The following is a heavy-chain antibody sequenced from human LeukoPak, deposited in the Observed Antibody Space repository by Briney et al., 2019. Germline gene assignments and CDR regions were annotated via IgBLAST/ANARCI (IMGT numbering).Heavy chain of an antibody. V-gene: IGHV1-18*04. CDR2: ISAYNGNT. D-gene: IGHD3-22*01. Sequence: ASVKVSCKASGYTFTSYYMHWVRQAPGQGLEWMGWISAYNGNTNYAQKLQGRVTMTTDTSTSTAYMELRSLRSDDTAVYYCARVSHYYDSSGYYGGRFDYWGQGTLVTVSS. CDR1: GYTFTSYY. CDR3: ARVSHYYDSSGYYGGRFDY. J-gene: IGHJ4*02.